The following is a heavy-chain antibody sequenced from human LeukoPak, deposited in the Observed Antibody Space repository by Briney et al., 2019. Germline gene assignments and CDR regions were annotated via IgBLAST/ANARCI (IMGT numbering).Heavy chain of an antibody. D-gene: IGHD6-19*01. CDR2: ISSRSFTI. CDR3: ARSVIAVAGYDAFDI. J-gene: IGHJ3*02. V-gene: IGHV3-48*02. Sequence: LAGGSLRLSCAASGFTFSAYSMSWVRQAPGKGLDWVSYISSRSFTIYYADSVKGRFTISRDNAKNSLYLEMNSLRDEDTAVYYCARSVIAVAGYDAFDIWGQGTVVTVSS. CDR1: GFTFSAYS.